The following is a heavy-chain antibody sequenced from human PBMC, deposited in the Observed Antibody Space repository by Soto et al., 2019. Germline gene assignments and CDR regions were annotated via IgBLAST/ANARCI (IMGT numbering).Heavy chain of an antibody. J-gene: IGHJ6*02. CDR1: GFTFSSYA. Sequence: GGSLRLSCAASGFTFSSYAMHWVRQAPGKGLEWVAVISYDGSNKYYADSVKGRFTISRDNSKNTLYLQMNSLRAEDTAVYYCARGANWNYEDYYGMDVWGQGTTVTVSS. D-gene: IGHD1-7*01. CDR3: ARGANWNYEDYYGMDV. CDR2: ISYDGSNK. V-gene: IGHV3-30-3*01.